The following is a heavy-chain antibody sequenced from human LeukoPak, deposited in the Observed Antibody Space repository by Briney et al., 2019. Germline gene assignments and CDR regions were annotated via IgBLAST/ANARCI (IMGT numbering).Heavy chain of an antibody. CDR3: ASGVVVPASFDY. CDR1: GGSISSYY. J-gene: IGHJ4*02. V-gene: IGHV4-59*01. CDR2: IYYSGST. Sequence: SETLSLTCTVSGGSISSYYWSWIRQPPGKGLEWIGYIYYSGSTNYNPSLKSRVTISVDTSKNRFSLKLSSVTAADTAVYYCASGVVVPASFDYWGQGTLVTVSS. D-gene: IGHD2-2*01.